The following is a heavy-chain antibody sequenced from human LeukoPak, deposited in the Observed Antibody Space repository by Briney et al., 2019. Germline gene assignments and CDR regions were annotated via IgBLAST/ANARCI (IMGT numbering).Heavy chain of an antibody. V-gene: IGHV3-23*01. CDR3: AGSSGGWYSFDY. Sequence: GRSLRLSCAASGFPFGSYGIHWVRQAPGKGLEWVSGSTGSGGSTNYADSVKGRFTISRDNSKNTLYLQMSSLRAEDTAVYYCAGSSGGWYSFDYWGQGALVTVSS. D-gene: IGHD6-19*01. CDR1: GFPFGSYG. CDR2: STGSGGST. J-gene: IGHJ4*02.